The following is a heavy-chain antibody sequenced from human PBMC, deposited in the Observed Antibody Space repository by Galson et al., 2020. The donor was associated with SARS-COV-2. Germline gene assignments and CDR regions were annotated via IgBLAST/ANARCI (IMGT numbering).Heavy chain of an antibody. CDR3: VREPFPWTGSGHDYENV. CDR2: ISGSSREI. Sequence: KIGASLKISCAASSFIFSDYYMTWIRQAPGKGLEWVSSISGSSREIYYTDSVEGRFTISRDNAKNSVYLQMNSLRAEDTAVYFCVREPFPWTGSGHDYENVWGPGTLVTVSS. D-gene: IGHD5-12*01. CDR1: SFIFSDYY. J-gene: IGHJ4*02. V-gene: IGHV3-11*01.